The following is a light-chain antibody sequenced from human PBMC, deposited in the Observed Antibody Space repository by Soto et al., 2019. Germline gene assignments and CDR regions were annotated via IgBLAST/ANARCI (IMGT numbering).Light chain of an antibody. CDR1: SSDLNDYNY. J-gene: IGLJ2*01. CDR2: EVS. Sequence: QSALTQPASVSGSPGQSITISCTGTSSDLNDYNYVSWYQQHPGKAPKLIIYEVSNRPSGVSNRFSGSKSGNTASLTISGLQTEDEADYYCSSYTSTSTLGFGGGTQLT. V-gene: IGLV2-14*01. CDR3: SSYTSTSTLG.